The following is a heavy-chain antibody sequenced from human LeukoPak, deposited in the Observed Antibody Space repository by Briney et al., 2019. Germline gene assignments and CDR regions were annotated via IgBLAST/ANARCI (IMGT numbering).Heavy chain of an antibody. V-gene: IGHV3-53*01. CDR2: LYSGGTT. D-gene: IGHD1-14*01. CDR3: ARDPPGISVPGV. J-gene: IGHJ4*02. CDR1: ALTASSNY. Sequence: GGSLRLSCPASALTASSNYMTWVRQAPRRGLEWVSVLYSGGTTYYTDSAKGRFTISRDNSKNALYLQMDSLRVEDTAVYYCARDPPGISVPGVWGQGTLVTVSS.